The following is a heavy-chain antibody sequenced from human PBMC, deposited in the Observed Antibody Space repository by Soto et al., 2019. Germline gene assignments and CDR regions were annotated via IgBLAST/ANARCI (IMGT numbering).Heavy chain of an antibody. CDR2: ISGSGGST. J-gene: IGHJ6*02. CDR3: AANRGYNYYYGMDV. V-gene: IGHV3-23*01. CDR1: GFTFSSYA. D-gene: IGHD3-22*01. Sequence: EVQLLESGGGLVQPGGSLRLSCAASGFTFSSYAMSWVRQAPGKGLEWVSAISGSGGSTYYADSVKGRFTISRDNSKNTPYLQMNSLRAEDTAVYYCAANRGYNYYYGMDVWGQGTTVTVSS.